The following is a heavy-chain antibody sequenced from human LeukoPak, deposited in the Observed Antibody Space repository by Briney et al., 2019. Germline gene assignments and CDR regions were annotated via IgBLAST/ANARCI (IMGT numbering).Heavy chain of an antibody. CDR1: GFIFSSYA. V-gene: IGHV3-23*01. D-gene: IGHD5-18*01. CDR2: ISGSGGST. CDR3: AKGTDSYGRRTSFDY. Sequence: GGSLRLFCAAPGFIFSSYAMSWVRQAPGKGLEWVSAISGSGGSTYYADSVKGRFTISRDNSKNTLYLQMNSLRAEDTAVYYCAKGTDSYGRRTSFDYWGQGTLVTVSS. J-gene: IGHJ4*02.